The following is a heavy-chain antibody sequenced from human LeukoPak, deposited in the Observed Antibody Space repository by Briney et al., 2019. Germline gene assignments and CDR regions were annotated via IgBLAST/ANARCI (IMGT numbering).Heavy chain of an antibody. V-gene: IGHV3-53*01. CDR3: ARGGSMVRGVL. CDR2: MNSGGET. D-gene: IGHD3-10*01. CDR1: GFTVSSDL. Sequence: GGSLRLSCVVSGFTVSSDLMNWVRQAPGKGQEWVSAMNSGGETYYADSVRGRFIISRDKSRNTLYLQMNSLRVDDTAVYYCARGGSMVRGVLWGQGTLVTVSS. J-gene: IGHJ4*02.